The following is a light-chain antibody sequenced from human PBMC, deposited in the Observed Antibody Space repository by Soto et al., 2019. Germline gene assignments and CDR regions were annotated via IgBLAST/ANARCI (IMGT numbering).Light chain of an antibody. J-gene: IGLJ1*01. CDR2: DVS. Sequence: QSVLTQPASVSGSPGQSITIARTGTSSDVGGYNYVSWYQQYPGKAPRLVISDVSNRPSGVSNRFSGSKSGNSASLTISGLQAEDEADYYCSSYTSSSTYVFGTGTKVTVL. V-gene: IGLV2-14*01. CDR1: SSDVGGYNY. CDR3: SSYTSSSTYV.